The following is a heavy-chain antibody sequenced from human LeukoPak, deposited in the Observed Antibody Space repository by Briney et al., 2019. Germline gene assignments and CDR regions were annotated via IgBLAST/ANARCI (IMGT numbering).Heavy chain of an antibody. V-gene: IGHV4-39*07. Sequence: SETLSLTCTVSGGSISSSSYYWGWIRQPPGKGLEWIGSIYYSGSTYYNPSLKSRVTISVDTSKNQFSLKLSSVTAADRAVYYCARRLGELSLSRSVDYWGQGTLVTVSS. CDR2: IYYSGST. CDR1: GGSISSSSYY. CDR3: ARRLGELSLSRSVDY. J-gene: IGHJ4*02. D-gene: IGHD3-16*02.